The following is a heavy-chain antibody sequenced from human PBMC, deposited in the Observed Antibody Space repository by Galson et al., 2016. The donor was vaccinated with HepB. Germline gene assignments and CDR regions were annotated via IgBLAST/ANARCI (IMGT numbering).Heavy chain of an antibody. J-gene: IGHJ5*02. CDR2: INDSGIF. D-gene: IGHD3-16*02. Sequence: SETLSLTCAVYGGSFSGYYWSWIRQPPGKGLEWIGEINDSGIFNHNPSLKSRVPISVDTSKNQFSLKLSSVTAADTAVYYCARVSRVATMKDYIWGSYRYDPSGNWFDPWSQGTPVTVSS. CDR1: GGSFSGYY. V-gene: IGHV4-34*01. CDR3: ARVSRVATMKDYIWGSYRYDPSGNWFDP.